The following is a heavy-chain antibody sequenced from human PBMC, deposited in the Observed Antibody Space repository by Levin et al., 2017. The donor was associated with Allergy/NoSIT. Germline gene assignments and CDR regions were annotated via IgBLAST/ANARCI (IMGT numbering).Heavy chain of an antibody. CDR1: GYTFTSYG. V-gene: IGHV1-18*01. D-gene: IGHD3-9*01. CDR3: ARDRYDILTGNAYDY. Sequence: PLASVKVSCKASGYTFTSYGISWVRQAPGQGLEWMGWISAYNGNTNYAQKLQGRVTMTTDTSTSTAYMELRSLRSDDTAVYYCARDRYDILTGNAYDYWGQGTLVTVSS. CDR2: ISAYNGNT. J-gene: IGHJ4*02.